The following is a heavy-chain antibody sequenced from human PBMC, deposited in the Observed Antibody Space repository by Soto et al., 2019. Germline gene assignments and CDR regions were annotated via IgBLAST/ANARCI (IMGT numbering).Heavy chain of an antibody. Sequence: QVQLVQSGAEVRKPGGSVKVSCKASGGTFTTYDISWVRQAPGQGLEWMGGIIPLFDATKYAQKLQGRVTITADKSTGTAYMEWSSLRSEDTAMYYCARDRSSSWYNGTFYFDSWGQGTLVPVSS. J-gene: IGHJ4*02. CDR2: IIPLFDAT. V-gene: IGHV1-69*06. D-gene: IGHD6-19*01. CDR1: GGTFTTYD. CDR3: ARDRSSSWYNGTFYFDS.